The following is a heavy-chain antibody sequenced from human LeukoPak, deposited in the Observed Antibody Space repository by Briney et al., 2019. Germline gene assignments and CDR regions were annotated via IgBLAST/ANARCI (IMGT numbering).Heavy chain of an antibody. CDR1: GDSISSSNYY. CDR3: ARHNGEDLPGIAAAGPFDP. D-gene: IGHD6-13*01. V-gene: IGHV4-39*01. CDR2: IYTSGST. J-gene: IGHJ5*02. Sequence: PSETLSLTCTVSGDSISSSNYYWGWIRQPPGKGLEWIGRIYTSGSTNYNPSLKSRVTISVDTSKNQFSLKLSSVTAADTAVYYCARHNGEDLPGIAAAGPFDPWGQGTLVTVSS.